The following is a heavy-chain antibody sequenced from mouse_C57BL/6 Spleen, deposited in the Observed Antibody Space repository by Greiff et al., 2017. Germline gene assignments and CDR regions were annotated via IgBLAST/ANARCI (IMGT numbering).Heavy chain of an antibody. V-gene: IGHV1-80*01. CDR3: ARAGGNYGYAMDY. Sequence: VQLVESGAELVKPGASVKISCKASGYAFSSYWMNWVKQRPGKGLEWIGQIYPGDGDTNYNGKFKGKATLTADKSSSTAYMQLSSLTSEDSAVYFCARAGGNYGYAMDYWGQGTSVTVSS. J-gene: IGHJ4*01. CDR2: IYPGDGDT. CDR1: GYAFSSYW. D-gene: IGHD2-1*01.